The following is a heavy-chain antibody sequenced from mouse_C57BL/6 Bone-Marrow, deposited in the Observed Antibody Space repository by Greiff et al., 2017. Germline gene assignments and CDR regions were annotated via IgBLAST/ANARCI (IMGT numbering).Heavy chain of an antibody. CDR2: INPYNGGT. CDR1: GYTFTDYY. D-gene: IGHD1-1*01. J-gene: IGHJ2*01. V-gene: IGHV1-19*01. Sequence: VQLQQSGPVLVKPGASVKMSCKASGYTFTDYYMNWVKQSHGKSLEWIGVINPYNGGTSYNQKFKGKATLTVDNPSSTAYMELSSLTSEDSAVYYCARFLRSDYWGQGTTLTVSS. CDR3: ARFLRSDY.